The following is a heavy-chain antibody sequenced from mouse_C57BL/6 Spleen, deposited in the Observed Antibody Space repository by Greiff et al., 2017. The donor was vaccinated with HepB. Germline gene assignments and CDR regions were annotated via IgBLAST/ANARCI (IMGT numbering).Heavy chain of an antibody. CDR2: ISGGGGNT. Sequence: EVQVVESGGGLVKPGGSLKLSCAASGFTFSSYTMSWVRQTPEKRLEWVATISGGGGNTYYPDSVKGRFTISRDNAKNTLYLQMSSLRSEDTALYYCARHEAYWGQGTLVTVSA. CDR3: ARHEAY. V-gene: IGHV5-9*01. J-gene: IGHJ3*01. CDR1: GFTFSSYT.